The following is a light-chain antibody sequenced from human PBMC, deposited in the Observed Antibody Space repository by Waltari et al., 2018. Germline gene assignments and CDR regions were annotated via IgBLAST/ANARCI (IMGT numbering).Light chain of an antibody. CDR3: QSYDSSLGGSV. V-gene: IGLV1-40*01. Sequence: QSVLTQPPSVSGAPGPRVTIPCTRSSSNIAPRYDVTWYQQLPGKVPNLLLYGNSNRPSGVPDRISGSKSGTSASLAITGLQAEDEADYYCQSYDSSLGGSVFGGGTKLTVL. CDR1: SSNIAPRYD. J-gene: IGLJ2*01. CDR2: GNS.